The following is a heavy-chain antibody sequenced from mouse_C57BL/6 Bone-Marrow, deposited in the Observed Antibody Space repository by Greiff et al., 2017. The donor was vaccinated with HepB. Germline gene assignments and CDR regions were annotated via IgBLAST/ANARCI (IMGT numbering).Heavy chain of an antibody. CDR2: IHPNSGST. CDR3: ARSDWRITTVY. D-gene: IGHD1-1*01. J-gene: IGHJ2*01. CDR1: GYTFTSSW. V-gene: IGHV1-64*01. Sequence: QVQLQQPGAELVKPGASVKLSCKASGYTFTSSWMHWVKQRPGQGLEWIGMIHPNSGSTNYNEKFKSKATLTVDKSSSTAYMQLSSLTSEDSAVYYCARSDWRITTVYWGQGTTLTVSS.